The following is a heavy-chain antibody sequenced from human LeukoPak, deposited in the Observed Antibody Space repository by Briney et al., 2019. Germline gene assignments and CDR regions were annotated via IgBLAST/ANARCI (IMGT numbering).Heavy chain of an antibody. CDR1: GFTVRSSY. CDR2: IYNDGRT. D-gene: IGHD3-3*01. V-gene: IGHV3-53*01. Sequence: GGSLRLSCAASGFTVRSSYMSWFRQAPGKGLEWASVIYNDGRTYYADSVKGRFIISKDISENTLYLQMNNLRADDTAVYYCARESAYAVGDFWGRGTLVTVSS. J-gene: IGHJ4*02. CDR3: ARESAYAVGDF.